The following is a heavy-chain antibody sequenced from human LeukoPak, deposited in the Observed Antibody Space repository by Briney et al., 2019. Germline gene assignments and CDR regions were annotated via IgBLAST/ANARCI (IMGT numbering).Heavy chain of an antibody. CDR1: GFTFNSYA. J-gene: IGHJ4*02. CDR3: VRGYSVRGDY. CDR2: IHSDGTSA. D-gene: IGHD2-21*01. Sequence: GGSLRLPCAASGFTFNSYAMSWVRQVPGKGLVWVSRIHSDGTSANYADSVKGRFTISRDNAKNTLYLQMNSLRVEDTAVYYCVRGYSVRGDYWGQGTLVTVSS. V-gene: IGHV3-74*01.